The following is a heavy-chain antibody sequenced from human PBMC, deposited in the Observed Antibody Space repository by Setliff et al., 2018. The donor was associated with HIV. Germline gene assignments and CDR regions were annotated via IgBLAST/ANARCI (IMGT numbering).Heavy chain of an antibody. V-gene: IGHV1-18*01. CDR2: ISAYIGDT. CDR1: GYPFDSYG. CDR3: ARAVGGSNYFDYSGYQDF. J-gene: IGHJ4*02. D-gene: IGHD3-22*01. Sequence: APVKVSCKTSGYPFDSYGISLVRQAPGQGLEWMGWISAYIGDTKYAQRFQDRVTMTTDPSTPTAYMELRSLKSEDTAVYYCARAVGGSNYFDYSGYQDFWGQGTRVTVSS.